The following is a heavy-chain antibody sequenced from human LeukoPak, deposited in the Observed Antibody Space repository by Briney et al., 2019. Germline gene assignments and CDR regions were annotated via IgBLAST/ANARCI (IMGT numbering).Heavy chain of an antibody. D-gene: IGHD2-8*01. V-gene: IGHV3-23*01. CDR1: GFNFSSYA. CDR3: AKQGRYRVYSAFDF. J-gene: IGHJ4*02. Sequence: GGSLRLFCAASGFNFSSYAMGWVRRAPGKGPEWVSSVSGGGRSTYYTDSVKGRFTIARDNQNNTLYLHLNTLIAGDTALYYCAKQGRYRVYSAFDFWGQGALVTVSS. CDR2: VSGGGRST.